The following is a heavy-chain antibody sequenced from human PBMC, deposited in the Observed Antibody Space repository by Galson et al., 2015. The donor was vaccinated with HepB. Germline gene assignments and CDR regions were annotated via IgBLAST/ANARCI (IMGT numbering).Heavy chain of an antibody. J-gene: IGHJ4*02. V-gene: IGHV3-23*01. D-gene: IGHD3-16*01. CDR3: AKVAILGATPHYFDY. CDR2: LSVNGDIS. CDR1: GFTFTRYT. Sequence: SLRLSCAASGFTFTRYTMGWVRQAPGKGLKWVSSLSVNGDISYYEDPVKGRFTISRDNSKKMVCLQMNGLRAEDTAAYYCAKVAILGATPHYFDYLGQGTLVTVSS.